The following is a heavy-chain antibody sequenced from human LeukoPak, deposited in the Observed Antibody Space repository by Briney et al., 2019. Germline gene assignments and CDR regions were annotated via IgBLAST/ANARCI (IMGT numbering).Heavy chain of an antibody. CDR3: ARDRWVATKYEGDFDY. J-gene: IGHJ4*02. V-gene: IGHV3-48*03. CDR1: GFSFSNFE. CDR2: ISTTGSRI. D-gene: IGHD5-12*01. Sequence: GGSLRLSCAASGFSFSNFEMNWVRQAPGKGLEWVSYISTTGSRIYYADSVKGRFTISRDNAENSLYLQMNSVRAEDTAVDYCARDRWVATKYEGDFDYWGQGTLVTVSS.